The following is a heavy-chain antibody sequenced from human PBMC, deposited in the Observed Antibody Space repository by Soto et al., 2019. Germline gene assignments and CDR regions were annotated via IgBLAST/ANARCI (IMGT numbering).Heavy chain of an antibody. Sequence: EVQLVESGGGLVQPGGSLRLSCAASGFTFSDHYMDWVRQAPGKGLEWVGRTRNTANYYTTEYAASVKGRFTISRDDSKTSMYLEMNSLKTEDTAVYYCARVVWTTGCCDYWGQGTLVTVSS. CDR3: ARVVWTTGCCDY. V-gene: IGHV3-72*01. D-gene: IGHD3-10*01. CDR2: TRNTANYYTT. CDR1: GFTFSDHY. J-gene: IGHJ4*02.